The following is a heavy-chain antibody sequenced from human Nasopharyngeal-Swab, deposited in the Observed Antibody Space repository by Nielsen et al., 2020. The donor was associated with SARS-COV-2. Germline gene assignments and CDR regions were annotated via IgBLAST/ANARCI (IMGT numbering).Heavy chain of an antibody. CDR1: GGSFSGYY. J-gene: IGHJ6*02. Sequence: SETLSLTCAVYGGSFSGYYWSWIRQPPGKGLEWIGEINHSGSTNYNPSLKSRVTISVVTSKNQFSLTLSSVTAADTAIYYCARGSPKDANKQQWLHYYYYGLDVWGQGTTVTVSS. CDR3: ARGSPKDANKQQWLHYYYYGLDV. CDR2: INHSGST. D-gene: IGHD5-18*01. V-gene: IGHV4-34*01.